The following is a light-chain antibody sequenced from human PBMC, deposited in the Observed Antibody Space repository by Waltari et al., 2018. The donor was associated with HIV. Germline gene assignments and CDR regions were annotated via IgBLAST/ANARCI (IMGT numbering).Light chain of an antibody. J-gene: IGLJ1*01. V-gene: IGLV2-11*01. CDR2: DVG. CDR1: SSDVGGYDF. CDR3: CSYAGNFFV. Sequence: QSALTQPRSVSGSPGQSVTISCIGTSSDVGGYDFVSWYQQHPGNAPKLMIYDVGKRPSGVPARFSGSKSGNTASLTISGLQAEDEADYFCCSYAGNFFVFGTGTQVSVL.